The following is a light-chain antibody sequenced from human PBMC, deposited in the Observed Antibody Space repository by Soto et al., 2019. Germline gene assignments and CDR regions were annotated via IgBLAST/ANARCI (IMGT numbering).Light chain of an antibody. CDR2: GAS. CDR3: QQSYITPYT. V-gene: IGKV1-39*01. J-gene: IGKJ2*01. CDR1: QTITSY. Sequence: DIQMTQSPSSLSASVGDRVTITCRASQTITSYLHWYQQKPGKAPDLLIYGASSLQTGVPSRLSGSGSGTDFTLTITSLQPEDFATYYCQQSYITPYTFGQGTKLEIK.